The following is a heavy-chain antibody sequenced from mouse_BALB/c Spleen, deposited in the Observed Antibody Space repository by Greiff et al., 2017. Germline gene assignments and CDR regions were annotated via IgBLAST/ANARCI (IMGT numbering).Heavy chain of an antibody. CDR1: GYTFTSYW. Sequence: QVQLQQSGAELARPGASVKLSCKASGYTFTSYWMQWVKQRPGQGLEWIGAIYLGDGDTRYTQKFKGKATLTADKSSSTAYMQLSSLASEDSAVYYCARSKYGNYVDYWGQGTTLTVSS. J-gene: IGHJ2*01. CDR3: ARSKYGNYVDY. D-gene: IGHD2-10*02. V-gene: IGHV1-87*01. CDR2: IYLGDGDT.